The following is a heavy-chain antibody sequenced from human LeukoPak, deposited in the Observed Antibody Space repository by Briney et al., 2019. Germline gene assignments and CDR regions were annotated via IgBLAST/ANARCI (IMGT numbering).Heavy chain of an antibody. V-gene: IGHV4-34*01. CDR3: ARASYGDCFDC. CDR1: GGSFSGYY. CDR2: INHSGSA. D-gene: IGHD4-17*01. Sequence: SETLSLTCAVYGGSFSGYYWSWIRQPPGKGLEWIGEINHSGSANYNPSLKSRVTISVDTSKNQFSLKLSSVTAADTAVYYCARASYGDCFDCWGQGTLVTVSS. J-gene: IGHJ4*02.